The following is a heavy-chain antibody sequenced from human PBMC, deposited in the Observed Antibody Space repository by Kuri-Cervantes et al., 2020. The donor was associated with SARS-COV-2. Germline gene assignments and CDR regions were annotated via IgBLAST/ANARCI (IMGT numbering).Heavy chain of an antibody. CDR1: GGSFSGYY. J-gene: IGHJ4*02. D-gene: IGHD2-2*01. CDR3: AREDLSVVVPAAFFDY. Sequence: SETLSLTCAVYGGSFSGYYWSWIRQPPGKGLEWIGEINHSGSTNYNPSLKSRVTISVDTSKNQFSLKLSSVTAADTAVYYCAREDLSVVVPAAFFDYWGQGTLVTVSS. V-gene: IGHV4-34*01. CDR2: INHSGST.